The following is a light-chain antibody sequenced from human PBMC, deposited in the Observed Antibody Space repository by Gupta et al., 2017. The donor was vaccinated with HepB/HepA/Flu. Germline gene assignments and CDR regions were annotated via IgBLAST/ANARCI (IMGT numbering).Light chain of an antibody. CDR2: EVS. CDR3: SSYAGSNNLV. CDR1: SSDVGGYNY. V-gene: IGLV2-8*01. J-gene: IGLJ2*01. Sequence: AGSPGQSVTISCTGTSSDVGGYNYVSWYQQHPGKAPKLMIYEVSKRPSGVPDRFSGSKSGNTASLTVSGLQAEDEADYYCSSYAGSNNLVFGGGTKLTVL.